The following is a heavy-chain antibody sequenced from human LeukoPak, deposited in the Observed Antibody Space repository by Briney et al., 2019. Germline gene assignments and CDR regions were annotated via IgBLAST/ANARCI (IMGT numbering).Heavy chain of an antibody. CDR1: GFTFSSYS. J-gene: IGHJ4*02. CDR2: ISSSSSYI. CDR3: ARWGRGQTDY. Sequence: GGSLRLSCAASGFTFSSYSMNWVRQAPGKGLEWVSSISSSSSYIYYADSVRGRFTISRDNAKNSLYLQMNSLRAEDTAVYYCARWGRGQTDYWGQGTLVTVSS. V-gene: IGHV3-21*01. D-gene: IGHD3-16*01.